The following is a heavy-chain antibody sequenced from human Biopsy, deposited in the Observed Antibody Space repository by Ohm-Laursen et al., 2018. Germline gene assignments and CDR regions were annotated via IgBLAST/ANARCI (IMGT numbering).Heavy chain of an antibody. Sequence: ASVKVSCKTSSYTFTDYNIHWMRQAPGQGLEWLGYINCKTGATNYAQKFQGTVTMTRDTSISTAYLALGSLRSADTAIYYCARDPLNGHKHFDYWGQGSMVTVSS. J-gene: IGHJ4*02. V-gene: IGHV1-2*02. D-gene: IGHD2-8*01. CDR3: ARDPLNGHKHFDY. CDR2: INCKTGAT. CDR1: SYTFTDYN.